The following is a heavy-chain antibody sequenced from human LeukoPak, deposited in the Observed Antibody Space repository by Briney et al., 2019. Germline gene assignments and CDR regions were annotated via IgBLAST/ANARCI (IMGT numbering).Heavy chain of an antibody. CDR2: INWNGGST. V-gene: IGHV3-20*04. D-gene: IGHD6-19*01. J-gene: IGHJ6*03. Sequence: PGGSLRLSCAASGFTFDDYGMSWVRQAPGKGLEWVSGINWNGGSTGYADSVKGRFTISRDNAKNSLYLQMNSLRVEDTAFYYCARGGVRDNSAPYYYLYVDVWGKGTTVTVSS. CDR3: ARGGVRDNSAPYYYLYVDV. CDR1: GFTFDDYG.